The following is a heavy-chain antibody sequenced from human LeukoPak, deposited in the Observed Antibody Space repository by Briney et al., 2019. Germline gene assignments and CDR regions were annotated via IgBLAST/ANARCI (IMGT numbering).Heavy chain of an antibody. CDR3: ASLVATIRGGIDY. J-gene: IGHJ4*02. D-gene: IGHD5-12*01. Sequence: GGSLRLSCAASGFTFSSYSMNWVRQAPGKGLEWVSSISSSSSYIYYADSVKGRFTISRDNAKNSLYLQMNSLRAEDTAVYYCASLVATIRGGIDYWGQGTLVTVSS. CDR1: GFTFSSYS. CDR2: ISSSSSYI. V-gene: IGHV3-21*01.